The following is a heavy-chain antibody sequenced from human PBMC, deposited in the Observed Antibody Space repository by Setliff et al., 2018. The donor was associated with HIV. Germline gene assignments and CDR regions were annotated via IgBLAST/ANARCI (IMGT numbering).Heavy chain of an antibody. D-gene: IGHD4-17*01. V-gene: IGHV1-2*02. CDR3: TRSTTAD. Sequence: ASVKVSCKTSGYTFIDYYIHWVRQAPGQGPEWMGYIYPNTGGTNYAQKFQGRVTMTRDTSIRTAYMELRMLTSDDTAIYYCTRSTTADWGQGTMVTVSS. CDR1: GYTFIDYY. J-gene: IGHJ4*02. CDR2: IYPNTGGT.